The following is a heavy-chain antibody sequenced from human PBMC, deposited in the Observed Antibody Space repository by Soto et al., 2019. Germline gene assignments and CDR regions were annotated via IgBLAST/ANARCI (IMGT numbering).Heavy chain of an antibody. CDR3: ARDRSSSPDYLDC. V-gene: IGHV4-30-4*01. Sequence: QVQLQESGPGLVKPSQTLSLTCTVSGGSISSDDYYWSWIRQPPGKGLEWIGYIYYTGRTSYNPSLGSRVTISIDTSKNHFSLRLNSVTAADTAVYYCARDRSSSPDYLDCWGQGTLVTVSS. CDR2: IYYTGRT. CDR1: GGSISSDDYY. D-gene: IGHD6-6*01. J-gene: IGHJ4*02.